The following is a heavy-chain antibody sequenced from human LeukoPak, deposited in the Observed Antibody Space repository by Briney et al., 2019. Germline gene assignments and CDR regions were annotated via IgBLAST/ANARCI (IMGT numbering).Heavy chain of an antibody. CDR2: ISSSGSTI. CDR1: GFTFSDYY. V-gene: IGHV3-11*04. CDR3: ARGRYCSSTSCPEDY. Sequence: PGGSLRLSCAASGFTFSDYYMSWIRQAPGKGLEWVSYISSSGSTIYYADSVKGRFTISRDNAKNSLYLQMNSLRAEDTAVYYCARGRYCSSTSCPEDYWGQGTLVTVSS. D-gene: IGHD2-2*01. J-gene: IGHJ4*02.